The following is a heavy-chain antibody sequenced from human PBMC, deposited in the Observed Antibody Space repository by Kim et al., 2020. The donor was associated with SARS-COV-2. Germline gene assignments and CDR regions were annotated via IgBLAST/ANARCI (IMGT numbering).Heavy chain of an antibody. CDR2: INAGHGKA. V-gene: IGHV1-3*01. CDR3: AREDGGGGSYPF. J-gene: IGHJ4*02. D-gene: IGHD2-15*01. CDR1: GYTFTCYG. Sequence: ASVKVSCKASGYTFTCYGIRWVRQAPGQSPEWMGWINAGHGKAKYSQKFHDRVTITRDTSASTAYMELSSLRSEDTAVYYCAREDGGGGSYPFWGQGTLVTVSS.